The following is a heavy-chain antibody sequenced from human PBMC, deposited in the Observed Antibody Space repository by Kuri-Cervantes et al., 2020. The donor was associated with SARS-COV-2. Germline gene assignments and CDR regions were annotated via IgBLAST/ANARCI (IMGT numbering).Heavy chain of an antibody. V-gene: IGHV4-38-2*01. CDR3: ARREMATMSFDY. Sequence: SETLSLTCAVSGYSISSGYYWGWIRQPPGKGLEWIGSIYHSGSTYYNPSLKSRVTISVDTSKNQFSLKLSSVTAADTAVYYCARREMATMSFDYWGQGTLVTDSS. J-gene: IGHJ4*02. CDR1: GYSISSGYY. CDR2: IYHSGST. D-gene: IGHD5-24*01.